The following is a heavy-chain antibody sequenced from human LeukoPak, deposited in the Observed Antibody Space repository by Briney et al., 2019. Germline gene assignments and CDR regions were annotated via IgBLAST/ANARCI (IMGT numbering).Heavy chain of an antibody. V-gene: IGHV3-48*03. CDR2: ISSSGSAI. CDR1: GFAFSSYE. CDR3: ARGGSLGY. Sequence: GGSLRLSCAGSGFAFSSYEMNWVRQAPGKGLEWVSKISSSGSAIYYADSVKGRFTISRDNAKSTLYLQMNSLRAEDTAVYYCARGGSLGYWGQGTLVTVST. D-gene: IGHD6-19*01. J-gene: IGHJ4*02.